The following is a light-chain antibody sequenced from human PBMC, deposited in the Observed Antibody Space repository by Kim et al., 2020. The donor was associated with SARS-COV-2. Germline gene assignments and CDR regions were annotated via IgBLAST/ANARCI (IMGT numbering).Light chain of an antibody. J-gene: IGKJ1*01. CDR3: QKYDTAPRT. V-gene: IGKV1-27*01. CDR1: QGIDKY. Sequence: AAGGDRVTIPCRASQGIDKYLAWYQQKPGEPPILLIHSGSTLQSGVPSRFRGSGSGTEFTLTINSLQPEDVATYYCQKYDTAPRTFGQGTKVDIK. CDR2: SGS.